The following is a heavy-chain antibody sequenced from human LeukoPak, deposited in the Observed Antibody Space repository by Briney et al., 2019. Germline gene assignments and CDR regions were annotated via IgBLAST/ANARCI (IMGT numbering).Heavy chain of an antibody. J-gene: IGHJ5*02. CDR3: ARNRYFHP. CDR2: IYNSGST. CDR1: GDSISNYY. Sequence: SETLSLTCIVSGDSISNYYWSWIRQPPGKGLEWIGYIYNSGSTNYNPSLKSRVTISADTSKNQFSLKLSSVTAADTAVYYCARNRYFHPWGQGTLVTVSS. D-gene: IGHD1-14*01. V-gene: IGHV4-59*01.